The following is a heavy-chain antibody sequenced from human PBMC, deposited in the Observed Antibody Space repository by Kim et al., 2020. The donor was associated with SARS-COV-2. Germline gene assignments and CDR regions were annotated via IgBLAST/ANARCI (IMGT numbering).Heavy chain of an antibody. CDR3: ARSGGNSSGYYGDAEYFQH. CDR1: GGTFSSYA. Sequence: SVKVSCKASGGTFSSYAISWVRQAPGQGLEWMGGIIPIFGTANYAQKFQGRVTITADESTSTAYMELSSLRSEDTAVYYCARSGGNSSGYYGDAEYFQHWGQGTLVTVSS. J-gene: IGHJ1*01. D-gene: IGHD3-22*01. V-gene: IGHV1-69*13. CDR2: IIPIFGTA.